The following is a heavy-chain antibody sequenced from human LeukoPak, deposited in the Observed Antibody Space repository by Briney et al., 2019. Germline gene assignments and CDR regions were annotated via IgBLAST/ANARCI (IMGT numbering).Heavy chain of an antibody. V-gene: IGHV3-30*02. CDR1: GFTFSSYG. CDR2: IRYDGSNK. Sequence: PGGSLRLSCAASGFTFSSYGMHWVRQAPSKGLEWVAFIRYDGSNKYYADSVKGRFTISRDNSKNTLYLQMNSLRAEDTAVYYCAKDEGIAAAGADYWGQGTLVTVSS. J-gene: IGHJ4*02. D-gene: IGHD6-13*01. CDR3: AKDEGIAAAGADY.